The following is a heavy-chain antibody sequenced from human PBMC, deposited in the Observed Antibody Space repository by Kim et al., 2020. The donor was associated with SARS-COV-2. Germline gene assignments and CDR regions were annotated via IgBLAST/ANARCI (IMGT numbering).Heavy chain of an antibody. J-gene: IGHJ5*02. CDR3: ARGDYYGSGTGFDP. Sequence: NPSLKSRVTIAVDTSKNQFSLKLSSVTAADTAVYYCARGDYYGSGTGFDPWGQGTLVTVSS. V-gene: IGHV4-34*01. D-gene: IGHD3-10*01.